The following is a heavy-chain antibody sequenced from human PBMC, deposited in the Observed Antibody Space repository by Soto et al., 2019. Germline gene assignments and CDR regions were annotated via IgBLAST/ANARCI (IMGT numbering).Heavy chain of an antibody. CDR3: AKGDSGWPLWHFDY. CDR2: ISTSGAST. CDR1: GITFDTYA. D-gene: IGHD6-19*01. V-gene: IGHV3-23*01. J-gene: IGHJ4*02. Sequence: GGSLRLSCAASGITFDTYAMGWVRQAPGKGLEWVSAISTSGASTSFADFVEGRFTISRDNSENTLYLQMSSLRVEDTAVYYCAKGDSGWPLWHFDYWGQGILVTV.